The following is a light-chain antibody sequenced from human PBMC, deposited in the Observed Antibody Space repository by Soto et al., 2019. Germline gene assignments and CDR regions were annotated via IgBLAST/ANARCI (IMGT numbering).Light chain of an antibody. V-gene: IGKV3-15*01. CDR3: QQYNDWPPYT. J-gene: IGKJ2*01. CDR1: QNINSK. CDR2: RAS. Sequence: EIVMTQSPATLSVSPGESATLSCRASQNINSKLAWYQQKPGQAHRLLLYRASTMATGTPARVSGSGSVTEFSLTISSLHSVDFAVYFWQQYNDWPPYTFGQGPRWIS.